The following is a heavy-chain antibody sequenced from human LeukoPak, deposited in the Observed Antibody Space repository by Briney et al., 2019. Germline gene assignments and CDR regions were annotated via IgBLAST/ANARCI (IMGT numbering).Heavy chain of an antibody. Sequence: SETLSLTCTVSGDSISTSKSYWGWIRQPPLKGLEWIGSIYYTGNTYYNASLKSRVTISVDTSKNQFSLSLTSVTAADTAVYYCARHRPYSGSYFKHKPSVGYFDYWGQGTLVTVSS. CDR1: GDSISTSKSY. CDR2: IYYTGNT. D-gene: IGHD1-26*01. J-gene: IGHJ4*02. V-gene: IGHV4-39*01. CDR3: ARHRPYSGSYFKHKPSVGYFDY.